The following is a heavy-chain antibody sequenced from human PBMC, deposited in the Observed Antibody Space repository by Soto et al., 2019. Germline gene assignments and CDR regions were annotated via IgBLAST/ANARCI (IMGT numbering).Heavy chain of an antibody. V-gene: IGHV3-9*01. CDR3: AKEPVGPDWYFDL. Sequence: GGSLRLSCAASGFTFHNYAMHWVRQAPGKGLEWVAGISWNSDNIDLGDSVKGRFTISRDNGKNSLYLQMNSLRPEDTAVYNCAKEPVGPDWYFDLWGRRTLDTVSS. J-gene: IGHJ2*01. CDR1: GFTFHNYA. CDR2: ISWNSDNI.